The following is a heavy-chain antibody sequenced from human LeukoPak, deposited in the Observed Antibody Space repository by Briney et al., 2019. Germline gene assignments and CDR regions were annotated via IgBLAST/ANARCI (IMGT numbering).Heavy chain of an antibody. CDR3: ASEDVEGVQGYYYMDV. D-gene: IGHD3-10*02. V-gene: IGHV3-7*01. CDR1: GFTFSSYW. J-gene: IGHJ6*03. CDR2: IKQDGSEK. Sequence: PGGSLRLSCAASGFTFSSYWMSWVRQAPGKGLEWVANIKQDGSEKYYVDSVKGRFTISRDNAKNSLYLQMNSLRAEDTAVYYCASEDVEGVQGYYYMDVWGKGTTVTVSS.